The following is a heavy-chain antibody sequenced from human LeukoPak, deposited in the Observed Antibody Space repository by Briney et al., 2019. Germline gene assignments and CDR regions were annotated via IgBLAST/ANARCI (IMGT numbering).Heavy chain of an antibody. J-gene: IGHJ4*02. CDR2: ISSSSSYI. CDR3: ARDQVTDFDY. CDR1: GFTFSSYS. Sequence: GGSLRLSCAASGFTFSSYSMNWVRRAPGKGLEWVSSISSSSSYIYYADSVKGRFTISRDNAKNSLYLQMNSLRAEDTAVYYCARDQVTDFDYWGQGTLVTVSS. V-gene: IGHV3-21*01. D-gene: IGHD2-21*02.